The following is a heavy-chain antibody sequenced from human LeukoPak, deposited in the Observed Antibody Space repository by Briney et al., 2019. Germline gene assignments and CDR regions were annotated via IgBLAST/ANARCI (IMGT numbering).Heavy chain of an antibody. J-gene: IGHJ5*02. CDR3: ARDAYYDFWSGQQMGSWFDP. D-gene: IGHD3-3*01. V-gene: IGHV3-48*04. Sequence: GGSLRLSCAASGFTFSSYAMSWVRQAPGKGLEWVSYISSSGNTIYYADSVKGRFTISRDNAKNSLYLQMNSLRAEDTAVYYCARDAYYDFWSGQQMGSWFDPWGQGTLVTVSS. CDR2: ISSSGNTI. CDR1: GFTFSSYA.